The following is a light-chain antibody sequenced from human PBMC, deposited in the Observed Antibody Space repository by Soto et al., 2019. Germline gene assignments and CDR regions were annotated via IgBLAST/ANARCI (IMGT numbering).Light chain of an antibody. Sequence: QSALTQPASVSGFPGQSITISCTGTSSDVGGYNYVSWYQQHPGKGPKLMIYEVFNRPSGVSSRFSGSKSGNTASLTISGLQAEDEADYYCSSYTSRSTLVFGGGTKLTVL. CDR1: SSDVGGYNY. CDR3: SSYTSRSTLV. CDR2: EVF. J-gene: IGLJ2*01. V-gene: IGLV2-14*01.